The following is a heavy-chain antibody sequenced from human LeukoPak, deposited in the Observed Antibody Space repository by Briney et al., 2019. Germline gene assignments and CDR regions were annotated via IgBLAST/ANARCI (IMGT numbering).Heavy chain of an antibody. Sequence: GGSPRLSCAASGFTFSNYSINWVRQAPGKGLEWVSSISSGSSYIYYADSVEGRFTISRDNARNSLYLQMNSLRAEDTAVYYCARDANWFFDYWSQGTLVTVSS. CDR2: ISSGSSYI. D-gene: IGHD1-1*01. V-gene: IGHV3-21*01. CDR1: GFTFSNYS. CDR3: ARDANWFFDY. J-gene: IGHJ4*02.